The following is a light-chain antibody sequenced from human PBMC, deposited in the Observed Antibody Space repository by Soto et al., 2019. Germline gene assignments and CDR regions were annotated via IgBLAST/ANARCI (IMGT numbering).Light chain of an antibody. Sequence: DIVLTQSPGSLASAPGDRATLSCRASQIVTASYLAWYQHKPGQAPRLLINGASTRTTGIPDRFSGSGSGTDFTLTISRLKPEDFAVYYCLQYGSSPSTFGQGTKLEIK. J-gene: IGKJ2*01. CDR1: QIVTASY. CDR3: LQYGSSPST. V-gene: IGKV3-20*01. CDR2: GAS.